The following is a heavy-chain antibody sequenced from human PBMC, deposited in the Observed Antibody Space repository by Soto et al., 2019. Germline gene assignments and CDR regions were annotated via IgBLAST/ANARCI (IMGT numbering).Heavy chain of an antibody. V-gene: IGHV1-69*01. J-gene: IGHJ6*02. CDR3: ATTAPYLVVGTAAGNQYYYVIDV. CDR1: GGTFSSYA. Sequence: QVQLVQSGAEVKKPGSSVKVSCKASGGTFSSYAISWLRQAPGQGLEWMGGIIPVFGTTNYDQKFQGRVTITADGSTSTANMALSSLRSADTAVYYCATTAPYLVVGTAAGNQYYYVIDVWGQGTTVTVSS. D-gene: IGHD2-2*01. CDR2: IIPVFGTT.